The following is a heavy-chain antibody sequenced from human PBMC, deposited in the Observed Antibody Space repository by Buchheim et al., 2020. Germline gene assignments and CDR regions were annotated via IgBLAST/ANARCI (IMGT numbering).Heavy chain of an antibody. V-gene: IGHV4-34*01. CDR1: GGFLTGYY. CDR3: ARFPRWFDP. CDR2: INPGGST. J-gene: IGHJ5*02. Sequence: QVQLQQWGAGLLKPSETLSLTCGVFGGFLTGYYWSWIRQRPGEGLEWIGEINPGGSTTYHPSLKSRVIISIDTSKNQFSLKLSSVTAADTAVYFCARFPRWFDPWGQGTL.